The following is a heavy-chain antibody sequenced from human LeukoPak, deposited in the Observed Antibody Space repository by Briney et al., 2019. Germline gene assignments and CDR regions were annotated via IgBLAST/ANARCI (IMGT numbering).Heavy chain of an antibody. J-gene: IGHJ4*02. D-gene: IGHD3-22*01. CDR2: VSSGGNS. V-gene: IGHV3-23*01. CDR1: GFTFSSYA. Sequence: GGSLRLSCAASGFTFSSYAMSWVRQAPGKGLDWVSAVSSGGNSNYADPVTGRFTISRDNSKNTLYLQMNSLRAEDTAVYYCAKDRYSDNTGHHYENEYWGQGTLVTASS. CDR3: AKDRYSDNTGHHYENEY.